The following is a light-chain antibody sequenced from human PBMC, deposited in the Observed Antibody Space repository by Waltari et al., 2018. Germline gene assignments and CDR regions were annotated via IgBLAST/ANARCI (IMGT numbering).Light chain of an antibody. CDR3: QQYYSTPNT. Sequence: DIVITQSPASLAVSRGERATINCKSSRSLFHTNNKDDLAWYQQKSGQPPKLLIYCASTRAFGVPDRFSASGSGTDFTLAISSLQAEDVAVYYCQQYYSTPNTFGQGTKVEIK. V-gene: IGKV4-1*01. CDR2: CAS. J-gene: IGKJ2*01. CDR1: RSLFHTNNKDD.